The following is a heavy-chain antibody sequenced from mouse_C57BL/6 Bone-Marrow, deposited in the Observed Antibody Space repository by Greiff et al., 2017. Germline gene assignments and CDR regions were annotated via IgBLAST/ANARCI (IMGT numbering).Heavy chain of an antibody. CDR1: GYTFTNYK. D-gene: IGHD4-1*01. Sequence: VQLQQSGPELVRPGTSVKISCKASGYTFTNYKIGWAKQSHGNSLEWIGDIYPSSGYTNYNQKFKGKATLTADKSSSTAYMQFSSLTSEDSDIYYCARGTGNATDYWGQGTLVTVSA. V-gene: IGHV1-63*01. CDR2: IYPSSGYT. J-gene: IGHJ4*01. CDR3: ARGTGNATDY.